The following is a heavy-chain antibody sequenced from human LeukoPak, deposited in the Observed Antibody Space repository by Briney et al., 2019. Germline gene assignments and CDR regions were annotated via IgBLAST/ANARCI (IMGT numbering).Heavy chain of an antibody. CDR3: ARRAYYDTSGYYPASGYFDL. CDR2: IYSNGIT. D-gene: IGHD3-22*01. Sequence: SETLSVTCTVSGGSIFSYYFNWIRQPPGKGLEWIGYIYSNGITNYNPSLRSRGTISIATSKNQFSLRLRSVTAADTAIYYCARRAYYDTSGYYPASGYFDLWGRGSLVSVSS. J-gene: IGHJ2*01. V-gene: IGHV4-4*08. CDR1: GGSIFSYY.